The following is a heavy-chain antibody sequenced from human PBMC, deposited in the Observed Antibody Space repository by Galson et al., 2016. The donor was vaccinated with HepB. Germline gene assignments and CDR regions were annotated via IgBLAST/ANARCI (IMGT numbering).Heavy chain of an antibody. J-gene: IGHJ2*01. CDR1: GFSFSSYS. CDR3: ARDLCGTDCYYWYFDL. D-gene: IGHD2-21*01. CDR2: ISSSSRYI. Sequence: SLRLSCAASGFSFSSYSMNWVRQAPGKGLEWVSAISSSSRYIYYADSVEGRFTISRDNAKNSLYLEMNSLRAEDTAVYYCARDLCGTDCYYWYFDLWCRGTLVSVSS. V-gene: IGHV3-21*04.